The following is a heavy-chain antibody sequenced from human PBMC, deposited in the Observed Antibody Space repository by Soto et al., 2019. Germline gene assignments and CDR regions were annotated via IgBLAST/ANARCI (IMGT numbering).Heavy chain of an antibody. CDR3: ARHWVSGYGSGSYFHYYYGMDV. Sequence: GESLKISCKGSGYSFTSYWIGWVRQMPGKGLEWMGIIYPGDSDTRYSPSFQGQVTISADKSISTAYLQWSSLKASDTAMYYCARHWVSGYGSGSYFHYYYGMDVWGQGTTVTVSS. CDR1: GYSFTSYW. CDR2: IYPGDSDT. V-gene: IGHV5-51*01. D-gene: IGHD3-10*01. J-gene: IGHJ6*02.